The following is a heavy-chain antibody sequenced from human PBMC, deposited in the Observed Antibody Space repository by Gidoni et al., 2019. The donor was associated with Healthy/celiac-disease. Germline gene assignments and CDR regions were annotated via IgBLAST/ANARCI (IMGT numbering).Heavy chain of an antibody. Sequence: EVQLVESGGGLIQPGGSLRLPWAASGFPSRTYGMNWGRQTPGKGPEWLSYISSDSNAMHYADSVKGRFTISRDNAKNSLYLQMTGLRDEDTAVYFCARASPSGYDYWGQGTLVTVSP. V-gene: IGHV3-48*02. J-gene: IGHJ4*02. CDR3: ARASPSGYDY. CDR2: ISSDSNAM. D-gene: IGHD5-12*01. CDR1: GFPSRTYG.